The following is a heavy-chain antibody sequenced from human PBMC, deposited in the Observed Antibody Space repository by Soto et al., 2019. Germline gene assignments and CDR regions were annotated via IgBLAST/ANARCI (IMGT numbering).Heavy chain of an antibody. CDR3: ARHVVDRGVHF. Sequence: EVEMLESGGGLVQPGGSLRLSCATSGFTFKNYAMTWVRQAPGQGLEYVSSVSSSGDHTYYADSVKGRFTISRDTSKNTLYLQMNSLRVDDTAIYYCARHVVDRGVHFWGQGTLVTVSS. J-gene: IGHJ4*02. CDR1: GFTFKNYA. CDR2: VSSSGDHT. V-gene: IGHV3-23*01. D-gene: IGHD3-3*02.